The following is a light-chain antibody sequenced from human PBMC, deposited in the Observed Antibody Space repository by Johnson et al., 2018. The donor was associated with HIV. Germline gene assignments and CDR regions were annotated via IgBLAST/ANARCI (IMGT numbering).Light chain of an antibody. CDR3: GTWDSSLRTGF. CDR2: DNN. CDR1: NSNIGNNY. Sequence: HSVLTQPPSVSAAPGQKVTISCSGSNSNIGNNYVSWYQQLPGTAPKLLIYDNNKRPSGIPDRFSGSKSGTSATLGITGLQTGDEADYYSGTWDSSLRTGFLGTGTKVTVL. J-gene: IGLJ1*01. V-gene: IGLV1-51*01.